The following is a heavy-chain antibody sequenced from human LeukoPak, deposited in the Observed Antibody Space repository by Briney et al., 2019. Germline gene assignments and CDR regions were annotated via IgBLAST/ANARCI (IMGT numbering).Heavy chain of an antibody. Sequence: GGSLRLSCAASGFTFSNFAMSWVRQAPGKGLEWVSSISGSRGNTYYADSVKGRFTISRDNSKNTLYLQMSSLRAEETAVYYCTKDRTLARFYFGSGSSHFDSWGQGTLATVSS. CDR3: TKDRTLARFYFGSGSSHFDS. CDR2: ISGSRGNT. D-gene: IGHD3-10*01. J-gene: IGHJ4*02. CDR1: GFTFSNFA. V-gene: IGHV3-23*01.